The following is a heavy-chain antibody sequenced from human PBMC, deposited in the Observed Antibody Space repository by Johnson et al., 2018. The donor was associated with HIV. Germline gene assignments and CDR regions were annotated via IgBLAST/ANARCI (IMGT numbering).Heavy chain of an antibody. V-gene: IGHV3-20*04. CDR1: GFTFDEYG. J-gene: IGHJ3*01. CDR3: ATNWGSDAFDF. D-gene: IGHD7-27*01. CDR2: INWNGGSN. Sequence: VQLVESGGGVVRPGGSLRISCAASGFTFDEYGMSWVRQAPGKGLEWVSNINWNGGSNNYATSVNGRFTISRDNSKNTLYLQMGSLRAEDMAVYYCATNWGSDAFDFWGQGTMVIVSS.